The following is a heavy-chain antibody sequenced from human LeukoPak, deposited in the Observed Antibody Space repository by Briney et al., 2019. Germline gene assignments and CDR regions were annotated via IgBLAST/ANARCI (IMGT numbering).Heavy chain of an antibody. CDR3: ARDADYYGSGSPLDY. V-gene: IGHV3-33*01. CDR2: IWYDGSNK. CDR1: GFTFSSYG. D-gene: IGHD3-10*01. Sequence: GGSLRLSCAASGFTFSSYGMHWVRQAPGKGLEWLAVIWYDGSNKYYADSVKGRFTISRDNSKNTLYLQMNSLRAEDTAVYYCARDADYYGSGSPLDYWGQGTLVTVSS. J-gene: IGHJ4*02.